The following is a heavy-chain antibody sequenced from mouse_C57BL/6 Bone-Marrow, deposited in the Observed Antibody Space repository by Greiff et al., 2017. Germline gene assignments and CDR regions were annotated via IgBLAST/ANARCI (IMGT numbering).Heavy chain of an antibody. J-gene: IGHJ3*01. Sequence: DVKLQESGPELVKPGASVKIPCKASGYTFTDYNMDWVKQSHGKSLEWIGDINPNNGGTIYNQKFKGKATLTVDKSSSTAYMELRSLTSEDTAVYYCARRGVYYYGSSPFAYWGQGTLVTVSA. CDR2: INPNNGGT. D-gene: IGHD1-1*01. CDR1: GYTFTDYN. V-gene: IGHV1-18*01. CDR3: ARRGVYYYGSSPFAY.